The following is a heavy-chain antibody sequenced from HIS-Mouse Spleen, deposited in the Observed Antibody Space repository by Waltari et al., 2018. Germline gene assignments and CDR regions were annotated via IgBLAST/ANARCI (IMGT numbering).Heavy chain of an antibody. CDR3: ARGPIAAAGTRYFDL. J-gene: IGHJ2*01. CDR2: INHSGST. Sequence: QVQLQQWGAGLLKPSETLSLTCAVYGGSFSGYYWSWIRQPPGKGLEWIGEINHSGSTNHNPSPHSRVPISVGTSKNQFSLKLGSVTAADTAVYYCARGPIAAAGTRYFDLWGRGTLVTVSS. V-gene: IGHV4-34*01. CDR1: GGSFSGYY. D-gene: IGHD6-13*01.